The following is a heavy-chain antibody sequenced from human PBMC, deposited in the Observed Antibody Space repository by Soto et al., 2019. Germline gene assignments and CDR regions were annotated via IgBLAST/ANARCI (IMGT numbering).Heavy chain of an antibody. CDR3: ARVFCIPCEYYYGMDV. CDR2: IIPIFGTA. D-gene: IGHD2-2*02. CDR1: GGTFSSYA. Sequence: QVQLVQSGAEVKKPGSSVKVSCKASGGTFSSYAISWVRQAPGQGLEWMGGIIPIFGTANYAQKFQGRVTLTAADSTSTAYMELSSLRSEDTAVYYCARVFCIPCEYYYGMDVWGQGTTVTVSS. J-gene: IGHJ6*02. V-gene: IGHV1-69*12.